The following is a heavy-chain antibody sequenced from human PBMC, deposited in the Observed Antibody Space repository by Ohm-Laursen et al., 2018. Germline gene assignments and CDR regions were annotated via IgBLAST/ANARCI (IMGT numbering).Heavy chain of an antibody. J-gene: IGHJ4*02. D-gene: IGHD3-22*01. CDR1: GFSISSYW. V-gene: IGHV3-7*01. CDR2: INPDANER. Sequence: SLRLSCAASGFSISSYWMSWVRQVAGKGLEFVANINPDANERSYVDSVKGRFTISRDNAKNSLYLQMNSLGAEDTAVYYCARGPKDSSGYYFGGSNWGQGTLVTVSS. CDR3: ARGPKDSSGYYFGGSN.